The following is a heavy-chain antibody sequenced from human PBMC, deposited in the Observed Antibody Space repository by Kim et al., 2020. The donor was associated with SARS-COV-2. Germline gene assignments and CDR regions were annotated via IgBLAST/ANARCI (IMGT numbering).Heavy chain of an antibody. J-gene: IGHJ5*02. CDR1: GYTFTSYR. D-gene: IGHD6-19*01. V-gene: IGHV7-4-1*02. CDR3: AREGGYSRGWNQATS. CDR2: INTNTGNP. Sequence: ASVKVSCKASGYTFTSYRMNWVRQAPGQGLAWMGWINTNTGNPEYAQGFTGRFVFSLDTSVSTAYLQISSLKAEDTAVYYCAREGGYSRGWNQATSWGQGTLVTVSS.